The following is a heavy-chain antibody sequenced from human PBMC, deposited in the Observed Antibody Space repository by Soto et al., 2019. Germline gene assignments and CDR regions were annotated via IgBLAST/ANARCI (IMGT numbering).Heavy chain of an antibody. CDR1: GFTFSSYA. J-gene: IGHJ4*02. CDR3: AKDPRLLWFGEYEFDY. CDR2: ISGSGGST. D-gene: IGHD3-10*01. V-gene: IGHV3-23*01. Sequence: GGSLRLSCAASGFTFSSYAMSWVRQAPGKGLEWVSAISGSGGSTYYADSVKGRFTFSRDNSKNTLYLQMNSLRAEDTAVYYCAKDPRLLWFGEYEFDYWGQGTLVTVSS.